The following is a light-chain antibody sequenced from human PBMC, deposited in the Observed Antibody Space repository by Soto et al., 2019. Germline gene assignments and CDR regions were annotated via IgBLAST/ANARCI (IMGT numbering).Light chain of an antibody. V-gene: IGLV2-23*02. CDR3: CSYAGSSRGV. CDR1: SSDVGSYNL. CDR2: EVS. J-gene: IGLJ2*01. Sequence: QSALTQPASVSGSPGQSITISCTGTSSDVGSYNLVSWYQQHPGKAPKLMIYEVSKRPSGVSNRFSGSKSGNTASLTISGLQAEDEAYYYCCSYAGSSRGVFGGGTKVTVL.